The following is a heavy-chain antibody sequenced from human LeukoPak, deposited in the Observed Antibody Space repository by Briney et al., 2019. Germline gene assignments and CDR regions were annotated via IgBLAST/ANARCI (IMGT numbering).Heavy chain of an antibody. CDR1: GFTFSGYS. Sequence: GGSLRLSCAASGFTFSGYSMNWVRQAPGKGLEWFSSISSSSSYIYYADSGKGRFTISRDNAKNSLYLQMNSLSAEDTAVYYCERSTKGLRFLEWLYERAFDIWGQGTMVTVSS. J-gene: IGHJ3*02. D-gene: IGHD3-3*01. CDR3: ERSTKGLRFLEWLYERAFDI. V-gene: IGHV3-21*01. CDR2: ISSSSSYI.